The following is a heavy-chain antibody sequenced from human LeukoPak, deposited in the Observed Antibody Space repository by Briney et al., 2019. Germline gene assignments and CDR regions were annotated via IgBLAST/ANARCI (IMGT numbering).Heavy chain of an antibody. D-gene: IGHD3-22*01. Sequence: GGSLRPSCAASGFTLSSYAMHWVRQAPGKGLEWVTIISYDGTNKYYADSVKGRFTISRDNSKNTLFLQMNSLRAEDTAVYYCARSNYYDSRSWGLDIWGQGTMVTVSS. CDR2: ISYDGTNK. CDR1: GFTLSSYA. V-gene: IGHV3-30*04. CDR3: ARSNYYDSRSWGLDI. J-gene: IGHJ3*02.